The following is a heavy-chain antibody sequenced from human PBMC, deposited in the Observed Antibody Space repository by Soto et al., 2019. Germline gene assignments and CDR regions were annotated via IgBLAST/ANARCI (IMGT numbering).Heavy chain of an antibody. CDR2: INPNSGGT. D-gene: IGHD2-2*01. J-gene: IGHJ5*02. Sequence: ASVKVSCKASGYTFTGYYMHWVRQAPGQGLEWMGWINPNSGGTNYAQKFQGRVTMTRDTSISTAYMELSRLGSDDTAVYYCARGTLGYCSSTSCRRRGFDPWGQGTLVTVSS. CDR1: GYTFTGYY. V-gene: IGHV1-2*02. CDR3: ARGTLGYCSSTSCRRRGFDP.